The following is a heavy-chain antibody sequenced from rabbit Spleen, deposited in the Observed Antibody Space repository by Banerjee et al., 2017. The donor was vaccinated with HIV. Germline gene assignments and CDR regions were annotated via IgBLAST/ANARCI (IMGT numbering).Heavy chain of an antibody. J-gene: IGHJ6*01. D-gene: IGHD8-1*01. Sequence: QSLEESGGDLVKPGASLTLTCTASGFSFSNNYVMCWVRQAPGKGLEWIACIATGDGTTGYASWAKGRFTCSKTSSTTVTLQMTSLTVADTATYFCARDTGSSFSSYGMDLWGQGTLVTVS. CDR3: ARDTGSSFSSYGMDL. CDR2: IATGDGTT. V-gene: IGHV1S40*01. CDR1: GFSFSNNYV.